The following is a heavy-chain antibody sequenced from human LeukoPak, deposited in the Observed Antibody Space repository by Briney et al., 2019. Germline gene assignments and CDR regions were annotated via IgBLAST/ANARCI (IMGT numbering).Heavy chain of an antibody. V-gene: IGHV3-53*01. J-gene: IGHJ4*02. CDR3: ARDLTVGGFGELGY. CDR1: GFTVSNNY. CDR2: INSGGST. D-gene: IGHD3-10*01. Sequence: GGSLRLSCAASGFTVSNNYMNWARKAPGKGLEWFSLINSGGSTYYADSVKGRFTISRDDSKNTLYLQMNSLRAEDTAVYYCARDLTVGGFGELGYWSQGTLVTVSS.